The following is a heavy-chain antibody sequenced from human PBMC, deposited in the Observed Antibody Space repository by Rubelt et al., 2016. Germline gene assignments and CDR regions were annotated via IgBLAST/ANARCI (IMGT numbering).Heavy chain of an antibody. CDR1: GGSISSSSYY. CDR3: ASGHLSYYGMDV. Sequence: QVQLQESGPGLVKSSETLSLTCTVSGGSISSSSYYWGWIRQPPGKGLEWIGSIYYSGSTNYNPSPESRVTISVDTSKNQFSLKRSSVTAADTAVYYCASGHLSYYGMDVWGHGTTVTVSS. CDR2: IYYSGST. V-gene: IGHV4-39*07. J-gene: IGHJ6*02.